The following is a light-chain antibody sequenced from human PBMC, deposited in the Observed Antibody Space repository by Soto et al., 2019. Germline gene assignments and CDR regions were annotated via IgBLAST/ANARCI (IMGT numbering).Light chain of an antibody. J-gene: IGKJ1*01. CDR3: QQYGSSGT. V-gene: IGKV3-20*01. Sequence: EVVLTQSPGNLSLSPGEGATLSCRASQSVSNNYLAWYQQKPGQAPRLLIYGASNRATGIPDRFSGSGSGTDFTLTISRLEPEDFAVYYCQQYGSSGTFGQGTKVDIK. CDR1: QSVSNNY. CDR2: GAS.